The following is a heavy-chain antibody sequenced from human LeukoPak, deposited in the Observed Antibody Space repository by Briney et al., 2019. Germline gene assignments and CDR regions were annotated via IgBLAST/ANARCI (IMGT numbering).Heavy chain of an antibody. Sequence: GGSLRLSCAASGFTFSSYAMSWVRQAPGKGLEWVSAISGSGGSTYYADSVKGRFTISRDNAKNSLYLQMNSLRAEDTAVYYCARSIVGAFDYWGQGTLVTVSS. CDR2: ISGSGGST. CDR1: GFTFSSYA. V-gene: IGHV3-23*01. D-gene: IGHD1-26*01. CDR3: ARSIVGAFDY. J-gene: IGHJ4*02.